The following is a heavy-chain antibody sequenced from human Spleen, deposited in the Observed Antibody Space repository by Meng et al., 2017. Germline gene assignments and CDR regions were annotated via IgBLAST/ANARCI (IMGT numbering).Heavy chain of an antibody. V-gene: IGHV3-23*01. CDR2: ISDSGGRI. Sequence: GESLKISCAASGFSFSTYAMSWIRQAPGKGLEWVSVISDSGGRIYYADSVRGRFTISRDNSKSTVYLQMDSLRAEDTAVYYCAKGGYSFGYNDFWVHGTLVTSPQ. CDR1: GFSFSTYA. CDR3: AKGGYSFGYNDF. J-gene: IGHJ5*01. D-gene: IGHD5-18*01.